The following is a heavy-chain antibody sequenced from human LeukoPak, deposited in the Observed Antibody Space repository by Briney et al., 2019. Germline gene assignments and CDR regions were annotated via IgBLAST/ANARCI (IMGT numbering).Heavy chain of an antibody. CDR2: IWYDGSNK. Sequence: GGSLRLSCAASGFTFSNYGMHWVRQAPGKGLEWVAVIWYDGSNKYYADSVKGRFTISRDNSKNTLYLQMNSLRAEDTAVYYCAKTAGYSSSQDWYFDLWGRGTLVTVSS. V-gene: IGHV3-33*06. D-gene: IGHD6-13*01. CDR1: GFTFSNYG. J-gene: IGHJ2*01. CDR3: AKTAGYSSSQDWYFDL.